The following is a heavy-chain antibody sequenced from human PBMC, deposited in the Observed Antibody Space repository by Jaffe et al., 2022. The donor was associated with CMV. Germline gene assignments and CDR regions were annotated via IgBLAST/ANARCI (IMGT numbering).Heavy chain of an antibody. D-gene: IGHD5-18*01. J-gene: IGHJ4*02. CDR2: IYYSGST. Sequence: QLQLQESGPGLVKPSETLSLTCTVSGGSISSSSYYWGWIRQPPGKGLEWIGSIYYSGSTYYNPSLKSRVTISVDTSKNQFSLKLSSVTAADTAVYYCARRWDDTAASGFDYWGQGTLVTVSS. CDR3: ARRWDDTAASGFDY. CDR1: GGSISSSSYY. V-gene: IGHV4-39*01.